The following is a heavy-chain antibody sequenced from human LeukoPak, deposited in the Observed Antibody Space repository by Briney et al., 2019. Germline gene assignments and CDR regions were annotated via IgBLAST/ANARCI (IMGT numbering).Heavy chain of an antibody. Sequence: GGSLRLSRAASGFTFNNFAMHWVRQAPGKGLEWVSGISWNSGSIGYADSVKGRFTISRDNAKSSLYLQMNSLGAEDVALYYCAKGRGTQQPAALDFWGQGTRVTVSS. V-gene: IGHV3-9*03. CDR3: AKGRGTQQPAALDF. D-gene: IGHD6-13*01. J-gene: IGHJ4*02. CDR2: ISWNSGSI. CDR1: GFTFNNFA.